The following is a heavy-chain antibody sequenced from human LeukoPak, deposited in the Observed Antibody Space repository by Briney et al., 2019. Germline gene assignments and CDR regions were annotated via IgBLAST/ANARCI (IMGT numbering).Heavy chain of an antibody. CDR3: AKLYASGSYLDY. CDR2: ISYDGSNK. CDR1: GFTFSSYG. J-gene: IGHJ4*02. D-gene: IGHD1-26*01. V-gene: IGHV3-30*18. Sequence: PGRSLRLSCAASGFTFSSYGMHWVRQAPGKGLEWVAVISYDGSNKYYADSVKGRFTISRDNSKNTLYLQMNSLRAEDTAVYYCAKLYASGSYLDYWGQGTLVTVSS.